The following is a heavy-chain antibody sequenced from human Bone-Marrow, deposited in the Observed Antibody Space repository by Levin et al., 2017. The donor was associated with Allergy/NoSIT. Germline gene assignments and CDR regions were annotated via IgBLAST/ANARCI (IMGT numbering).Heavy chain of an antibody. V-gene: IGHV3-23*01. J-gene: IGHJ4*02. CDR1: GFTFNSYA. Sequence: LSLTCAASGFTFNSYALSWVRQAPGKGLEWVSAISGSGSSTYYADSVKGRFTISGDNSKTTLYLQMNSLRAEDTAVYYCAKGAGWVAGAVAPIWGQGTLVTVSS. CDR3: AKGAGWVAGAVAPI. CDR2: ISGSGSST. D-gene: IGHD6-19*01.